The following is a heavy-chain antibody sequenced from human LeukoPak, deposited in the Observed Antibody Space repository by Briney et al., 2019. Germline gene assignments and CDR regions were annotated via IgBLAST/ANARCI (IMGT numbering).Heavy chain of an antibody. Sequence: PSETLSLTCAVSGYSISSGYYWGWIRQPPGKGLEWVSSISSSSSYIYYADSVKGRFTISRDNAKNSLYLQMNSLRAEDTAVYYCARDRGRDYGDYNWFDPWGQGTLVTVSS. J-gene: IGHJ5*02. D-gene: IGHD4-17*01. CDR2: ISSSSSYI. V-gene: IGHV3-21*01. CDR1: GYSISSGYY. CDR3: ARDRGRDYGDYNWFDP.